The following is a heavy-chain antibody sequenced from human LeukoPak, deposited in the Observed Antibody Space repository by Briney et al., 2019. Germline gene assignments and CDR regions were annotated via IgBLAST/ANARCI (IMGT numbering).Heavy chain of an antibody. CDR3: ERRSLRYYYGSGRLYWFDP. V-gene: IGHV4-34*01. CDR1: GGSLSGYY. J-gene: IGHJ5*02. CDR2: INHSGST. Sequence: PSETLSLTCAVYGGSLSGYYWSWIRQPPGKGLEWIGEINHSGSTNYNPSLKSRVTISVDTSKNQFSLKMSSVTAADTAVYYCERRSLRYYYGSGRLYWFDPWGQGTLVTVSS. D-gene: IGHD3-10*01.